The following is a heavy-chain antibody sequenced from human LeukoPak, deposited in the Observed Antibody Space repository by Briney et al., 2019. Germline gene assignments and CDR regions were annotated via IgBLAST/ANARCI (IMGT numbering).Heavy chain of an antibody. CDR3: ARGQYYDFWSGYPDAFDI. CDR2: FYTSGNT. J-gene: IGHJ3*02. Sequence: SETLSLTCTVSGGSISSGPYYWSWIRQPAGKGLEWIGRFYTSGNTNYNPSLKSRVTISVDTSKNQFSLKLSSVTAADTAVYYCARGQYYDFWSGYPDAFDIWGQGTMVTVSS. CDR1: GGSISSGPYY. D-gene: IGHD3-3*01. V-gene: IGHV4-61*02.